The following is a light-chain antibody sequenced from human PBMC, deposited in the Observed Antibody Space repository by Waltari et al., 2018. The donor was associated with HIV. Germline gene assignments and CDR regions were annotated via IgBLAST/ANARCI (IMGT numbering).Light chain of an antibody. CDR3: SSYTNINTVV. CDR2: EVT. V-gene: IGLV2-14*01. Sequence: QSALTQPPSASGSPGQSVTISCTGTSSDVGGYNYVSWYQQHPGKAPKLIIYEVTHRPSGVSNHFSGSKSGITASLTISGLQTEDEADYYCSSYTNINTVVFGGGTKLTVL. CDR1: SSDVGGYNY. J-gene: IGLJ2*01.